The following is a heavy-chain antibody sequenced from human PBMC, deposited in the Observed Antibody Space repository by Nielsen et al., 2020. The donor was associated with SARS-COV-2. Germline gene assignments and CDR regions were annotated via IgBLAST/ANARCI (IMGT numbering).Heavy chain of an antibody. D-gene: IGHD1-26*01. CDR3: ASGVGATSHLHALDI. V-gene: IGHV4-59*01. CDR2: IYYSGST. Sequence: SETLSLTCTVSGGSISSYYWSWIRQPPGKGLEWIGYIYYSGSTNYNPSLKSRVTISVDTSKNQFSLKLGSVTAVDTAVYYCASGVGATSHLHALDIWGQGTMVTVSS. CDR1: GGSISSYY. J-gene: IGHJ3*02.